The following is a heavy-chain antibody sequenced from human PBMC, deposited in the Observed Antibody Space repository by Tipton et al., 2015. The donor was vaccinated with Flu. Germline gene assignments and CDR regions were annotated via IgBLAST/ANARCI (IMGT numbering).Heavy chain of an antibody. J-gene: IGHJ6*02. CDR3: AKGVAGMFHFYGMDV. CDR1: GFAFSSYG. Sequence: SLRLSCATSGFAFSSYGLHWVRQGPGKGLEWVAAISHDGDNKYYAGSVRGRFSISRDQSKNTVYLQMNSLRTDDTAVYYCAKGVAGMFHFYGMDVWGQGP. D-gene: IGHD6-19*01. V-gene: IGHV3-30*18. CDR2: ISHDGDNK.